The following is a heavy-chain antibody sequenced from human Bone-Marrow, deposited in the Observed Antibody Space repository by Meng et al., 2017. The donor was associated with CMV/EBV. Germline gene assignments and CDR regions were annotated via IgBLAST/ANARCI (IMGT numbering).Heavy chain of an antibody. CDR1: GGSFSGYY. V-gene: IGHV4-34*01. CDR3: ARGRNQYCSSTSCLRGMDV. D-gene: IGHD2-2*01. CDR2: INHSGST. J-gene: IGHJ6*02. Sequence: SETLSLTCAVYGGSFSGYYWSWIRQPPGKGLEWIGEINHSGSTNYNPSLKSRVTISVDTSKNQFSLKLSSVTAADTAVYYCARGRNQYCSSTSCLRGMDVWGQGTTVTVSS.